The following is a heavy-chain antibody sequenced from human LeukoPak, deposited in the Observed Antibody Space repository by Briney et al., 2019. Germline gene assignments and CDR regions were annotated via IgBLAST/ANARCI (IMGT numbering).Heavy chain of an antibody. CDR2: IVVGSGNT. CDR3: AVPRIAAAGTPRKTTYYYYGVDV. J-gene: IGHJ6*02. V-gene: IGHV1-58*02. CDR1: GFTFTSSA. D-gene: IGHD6-13*01. Sequence: ASVTVSCKASGFTFTSSAMQWVRQARGQRLEWIGWIVVGSGNTNYAQKFQERVTITRDMSTSTAYMELSSLRSEDTAVYYCAVPRIAAAGTPRKTTYYYYGVDVWGQGTTVTVSS.